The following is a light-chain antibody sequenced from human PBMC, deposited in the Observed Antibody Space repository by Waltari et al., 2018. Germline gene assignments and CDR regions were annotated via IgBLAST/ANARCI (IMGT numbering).Light chain of an antibody. J-gene: IGKJ2*03. Sequence: EVVLTQSPGTLSLSPGERATLPGRASQSVDSKYLVWYQQNPGQAPRPLIYAASSRATDIPDRFTGSGSGTDFTLTISRLEPEDFAVYYCQQYTRPSYSFGQGTKLEIK. V-gene: IGKV3-20*01. CDR1: QSVDSKY. CDR2: AAS. CDR3: QQYTRPSYS.